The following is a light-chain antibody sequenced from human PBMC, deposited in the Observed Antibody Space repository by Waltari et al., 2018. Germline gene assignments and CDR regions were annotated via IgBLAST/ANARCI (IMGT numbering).Light chain of an antibody. CDR1: QSVRNC. CDR2: QAS. V-gene: IGKV1-5*03. CDR3: QQCNSFSYT. J-gene: IGKJ2*01. Sequence: DIQMTQSPSTLSASVGDRVTITCRASQSVRNCLAWYQQKPGKAPELLIYQASSLPNGVPSRFSGSGSGTEFTLTISSLQPDDFATYYCQQCNSFSYTFGQGTKLETK.